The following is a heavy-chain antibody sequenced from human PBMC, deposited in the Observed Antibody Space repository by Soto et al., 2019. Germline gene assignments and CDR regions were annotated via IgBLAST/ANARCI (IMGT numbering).Heavy chain of an antibody. J-gene: IGHJ6*03. CDR2: ISTSGSST. CDR3: ANLAKNYYHYMDV. V-gene: IGHV3-11*01. CDR1: GFSFSDYY. Sequence: GGSLKLSCAASGFSFSDYYMSWIRQAPGKGLEWVSLISTSGSSTDYADSVKGRFTISRDNAKNSLSLQMNSLRAEDTAVYYCANLAKNYYHYMDVWGKGTTVTVSS. D-gene: IGHD1-26*01.